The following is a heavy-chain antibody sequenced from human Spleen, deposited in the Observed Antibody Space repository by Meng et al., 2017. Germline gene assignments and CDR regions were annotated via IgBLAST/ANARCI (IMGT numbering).Heavy chain of an antibody. J-gene: IGHJ4*02. CDR1: GYTFTGYY. CDR3: ARGKKRTGYSYYFDY. D-gene: IGHD3/OR15-3a*01. CDR2: MNPNSGNT. V-gene: IGHV1-8*03. Sequence: ASVKVSCKASGYTFTGYYMHWVRQAPGQGLEWMGWMNPNSGNTGYAQKFQGRVTITRNTSISTAYMELSSLRSEDTAVYYCARGKKRTGYSYYFDYWGQGTLVTVSS.